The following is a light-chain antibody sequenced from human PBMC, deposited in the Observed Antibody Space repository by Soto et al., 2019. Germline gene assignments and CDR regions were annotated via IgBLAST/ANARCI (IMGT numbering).Light chain of an antibody. Sequence: QPVLTQPASVSGSPGQSITISCTGTGSDIGNYNYVSWYQQHPGKAPKTIIYEVSHRPSGISGRFSGSKSGDTASLTISGLQADDEADYYCSSYATNRDVLFGGGTKLTVL. CDR2: EVS. J-gene: IGLJ2*01. CDR3: SSYATNRDVL. V-gene: IGLV2-14*01. CDR1: GSDIGNYNY.